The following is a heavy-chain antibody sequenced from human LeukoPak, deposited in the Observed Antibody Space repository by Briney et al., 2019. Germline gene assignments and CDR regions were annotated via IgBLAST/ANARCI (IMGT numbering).Heavy chain of an antibody. J-gene: IGHJ6*03. CDR1: GYSISTGYY. CDR3: ARANDYGDPLPRYMDV. Sequence: SETLSLTCTVSGYSISTGYYWDWIRQPPGKGLEWIGTFYHGGSTYYNPSLKSRVTISVDTSKNQFSLNLTSVTAADTAVYYCARANDYGDPLPRYMDVWGKGTTVTVSS. V-gene: IGHV4-38-2*02. CDR2: FYHGGST. D-gene: IGHD4-17*01.